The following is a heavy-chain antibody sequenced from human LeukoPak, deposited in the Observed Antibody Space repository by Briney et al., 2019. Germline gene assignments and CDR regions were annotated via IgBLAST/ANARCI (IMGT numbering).Heavy chain of an antibody. J-gene: IGHJ4*02. V-gene: IGHV3-30-3*01. CDR1: GFTFTAYL. Sequence: GGSLRLSCAASGFTFTAYLIHWVRQAPGKGLEWVAVVSSDGNAMFYADSVKGRFTISRDNSKNTLYLQMNSLRAEDTAVYYCVRESEYYFDHSASFDYWGQGTLVTVSS. CDR2: VSSDGNAM. CDR3: VRESEYYFDHSASFDY. D-gene: IGHD3-22*01.